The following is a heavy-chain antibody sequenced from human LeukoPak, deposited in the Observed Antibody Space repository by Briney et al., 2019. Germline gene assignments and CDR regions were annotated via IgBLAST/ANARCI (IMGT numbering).Heavy chain of an antibody. D-gene: IGHD3-10*01. CDR3: AREGRILWFGELTLRY. CDR2: INAGNGNT. J-gene: IGHJ4*02. V-gene: IGHV1-3*01. CDR1: GYTFTSYA. Sequence: ASVKVSCKASGYTFTSYAMHWVRQAPGQRPEWMGWINAGNGNTKYSQKFQGRATITRDTSASTAYMELSSLRSEDTAVYYCAREGRILWFGELTLRYWGQGTLVTVSS.